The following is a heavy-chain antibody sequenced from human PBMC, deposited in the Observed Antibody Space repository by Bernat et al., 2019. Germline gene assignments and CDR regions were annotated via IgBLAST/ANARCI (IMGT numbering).Heavy chain of an antibody. J-gene: IGHJ3*02. CDR1: GFTFSSYS. CDR2: ISSSSSNI. CDR3: ARDSAIVGATSWAFDI. V-gene: IGHV3-48*01. D-gene: IGHD1-26*01. Sequence: EVQLVESGGGLVQPGGSLRLSCAASGFTFSSYSMNWVRQAPGKGLEWVSYISSSSSNIYYADSVKGRFTISIDNAKNSLYLRMNGLRAEDTAVYYCARDSAIVGATSWAFDIWGQGTMVTGSS.